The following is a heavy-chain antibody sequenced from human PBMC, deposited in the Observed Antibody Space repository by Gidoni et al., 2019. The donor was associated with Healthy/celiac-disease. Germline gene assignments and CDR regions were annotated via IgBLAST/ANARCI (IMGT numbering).Heavy chain of an antibody. CDR2: INPNSGGT. CDR3: ARGGTAMVRSYYYYGMDV. J-gene: IGHJ6*02. CDR1: GYTFTGYY. Sequence: QVQLVQSGAEVKKPGASVKVSCKASGYTFTGYYMHWVRQAPGQGLEWMGWINPNSGGTNYAQKFQGWVTMTRDTSISTAYMELSRLRSDDTAVYYCARGGTAMVRSYYYYGMDVWGQGTTVTVSS. V-gene: IGHV1-2*04. D-gene: IGHD5-18*01.